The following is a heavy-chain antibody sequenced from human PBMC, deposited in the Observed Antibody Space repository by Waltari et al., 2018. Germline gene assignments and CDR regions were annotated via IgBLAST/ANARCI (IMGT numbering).Heavy chain of an antibody. J-gene: IGHJ6*03. D-gene: IGHD2-2*01. CDR2: INHSGST. CDR3: ARESHIVVVGGYYYMDV. CDR1: GGSFSGYY. Sequence: QVQLQQWGAGLLKPSETLSLTCAVYGGSFSGYYWSWIRQPPGKGLEWIGEINHSGSTIYNPSLKSRVTISVDTSKNQFSLKLSSVTAADTAVYYCARESHIVVVGGYYYMDVWGKGTTVTISS. V-gene: IGHV4-34*01.